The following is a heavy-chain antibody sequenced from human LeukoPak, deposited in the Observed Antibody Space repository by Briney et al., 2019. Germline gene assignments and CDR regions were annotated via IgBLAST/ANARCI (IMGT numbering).Heavy chain of an antibody. CDR3: ARGSYYDFCSGYYSYYYYMDV. J-gene: IGHJ6*03. Sequence: GASVKVSCXASGYTFTSYDINWVRLATGQGLEWMGWMKPNSGNTGYAQKFQGRVTMTRNTSISTAYMELSSLRSEDTAVYYCARGSYYDFCSGYYSYYYYMDVWGKGTTVTVSS. CDR1: GYTFTSYD. V-gene: IGHV1-8*01. CDR2: MKPNSGNT. D-gene: IGHD3-3*01.